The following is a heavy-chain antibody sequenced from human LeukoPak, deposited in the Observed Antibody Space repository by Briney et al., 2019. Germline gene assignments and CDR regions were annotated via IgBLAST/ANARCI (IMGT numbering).Heavy chain of an antibody. CDR2: IYYSGST. CDR3: ARDLHSSGWYGMSNTYWYFDL. D-gene: IGHD6-19*01. V-gene: IGHV4-59*01. Sequence: SETLSLTCSVSGGSISSYYWSWIRQPPGKGLKWIGYIYYSGSTNYNPSLKSRVTISVDTSKNQFSLKLSSVTAADTAVYYCARDLHSSGWYGMSNTYWYFDLWGRGTLVTVSS. CDR1: GGSISSYY. J-gene: IGHJ2*01.